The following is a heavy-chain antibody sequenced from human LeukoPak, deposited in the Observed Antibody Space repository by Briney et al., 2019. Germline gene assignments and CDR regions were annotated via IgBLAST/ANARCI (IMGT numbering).Heavy chain of an antibody. CDR3: ARGRRFYYYYMDV. D-gene: IGHD1-1*01. CDR1: GGSFSGYY. CDR2: INHSGST. J-gene: IGHJ6*03. Sequence: SETLSLTCAVYGGSFSGYYWSWIRQPPGKGLEWIGEINHSGSTNYNPSLKSRVTISVDTSKNQFSLKLSSVTAADTAVYYCARGRRFYYYYMDVRGKGTTVTVSS. V-gene: IGHV4-34*01.